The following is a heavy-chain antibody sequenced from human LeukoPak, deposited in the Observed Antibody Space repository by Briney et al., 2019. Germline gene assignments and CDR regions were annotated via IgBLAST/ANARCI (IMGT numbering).Heavy chain of an antibody. CDR2: IKQDGSES. CDR1: GFTFSNYW. V-gene: IGHV3-7*05. D-gene: IGHD6-13*01. Sequence: PGGSLRLSCAASGFTFSNYWMTWVRQAPGKGLEWVANIKQDGSESYYVDFVKGRFTISRDNAKNSLYLQMNSLRAEDTAVYYCARRHSSSWDDWFDPWGQGTLLIVSS. CDR3: ARRHSSSWDDWFDP. J-gene: IGHJ5*02.